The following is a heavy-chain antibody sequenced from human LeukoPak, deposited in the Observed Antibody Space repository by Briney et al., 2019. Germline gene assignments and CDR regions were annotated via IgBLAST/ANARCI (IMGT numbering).Heavy chain of an antibody. Sequence: GGSLRLSCAASGFTFSSYGMHWVRQAPGKGLEWVAVISYDGSNKYYADSVKGRFTISRDNSKNTLYLQMNSLRAEDTAVYYCATLRRDILTGYYPDWGQGTLVTVSS. V-gene: IGHV3-30*03. CDR3: ATLRRDILTGYYPD. CDR2: ISYDGSNK. J-gene: IGHJ4*02. CDR1: GFTFSSYG. D-gene: IGHD3-9*01.